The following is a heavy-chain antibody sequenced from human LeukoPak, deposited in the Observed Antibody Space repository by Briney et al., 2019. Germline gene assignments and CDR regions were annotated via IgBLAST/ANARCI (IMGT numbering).Heavy chain of an antibody. Sequence: GGSLRLSCAASGFTFSSYAMSWVRQAPGKGLEWVSAISGSGGSTYYADSVKGRFTISRDNSKSTLYLQMNSLRAEDTAVYYCAKHYYGSGSYYWGQGTLVTVSS. D-gene: IGHD3-10*01. V-gene: IGHV3-23*01. J-gene: IGHJ4*02. CDR3: AKHYYGSGSYY. CDR1: GFTFSSYA. CDR2: ISGSGGST.